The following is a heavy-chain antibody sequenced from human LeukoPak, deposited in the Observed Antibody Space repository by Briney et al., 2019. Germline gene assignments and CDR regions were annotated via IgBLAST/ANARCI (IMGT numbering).Heavy chain of an antibody. CDR1: GFTFSSYA. Sequence: PGGSLRLSCAASGFTFSSYAMSWVRQAPGKGLEWVSAISGSGGSTYYADSVKGRFTISRDNSKNTLYLQMNSLRAEDTAVYYCAKDPSRYCGGDCYPNWFDPWGQGPLVTVST. CDR3: AKDPSRYCGGDCYPNWFDP. J-gene: IGHJ5*02. CDR2: ISGSGGST. D-gene: IGHD2-21*02. V-gene: IGHV3-23*01.